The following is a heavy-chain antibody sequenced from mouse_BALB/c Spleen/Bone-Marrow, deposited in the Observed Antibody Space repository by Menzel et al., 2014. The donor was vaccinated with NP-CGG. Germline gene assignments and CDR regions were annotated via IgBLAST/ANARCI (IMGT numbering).Heavy chain of an antibody. CDR2: VNVNGDRT. V-gene: IGHV5-6-3*01. CDR1: GFTFSNYG. D-gene: IGHD2-4*01. CDR3: ARGYDYSSWFAY. J-gene: IGHJ3*01. Sequence: EVKLMESGGGLLQPGGSLKLSCAASGFTFSNYGMSWVRQTPDKRLEMIATVNVNGDRTYHPDSVKGRFTISRDNAKNTLSLQMSSLKSEDAAMYYCARGYDYSSWFAYWGQGTLVTGSA.